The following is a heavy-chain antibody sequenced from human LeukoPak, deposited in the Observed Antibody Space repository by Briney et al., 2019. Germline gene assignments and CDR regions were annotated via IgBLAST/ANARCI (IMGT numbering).Heavy chain of an antibody. J-gene: IGHJ4*02. CDR1: GFRFSDYF. CDR2: ISSSGSAT. V-gene: IGHV3-11*01. Sequence: GRSLRLSCAGSGFRFSDYFMSWVRQAPGKGLEWVSYISSSGSATTYADSVRGRFTVSRDNAMNSLYLQMNSLRAEDTAVYYCARDLAYGYEEFDYWGQGTLVTVSS. CDR3: ARDLAYGYEEFDY. D-gene: IGHD5-18*01.